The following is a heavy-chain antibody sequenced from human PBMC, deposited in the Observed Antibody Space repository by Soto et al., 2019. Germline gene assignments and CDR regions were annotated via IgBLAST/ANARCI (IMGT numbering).Heavy chain of an antibody. CDR2: INTNTGNP. CDR3: ARDSRVITMVRGVPWGWFDP. CDR1: GYTFTSYA. Sequence: GASVKVSCKASGYTFTSYAMNWVRQAPGQGLEWMGWINTNTGNPTYAQGFTGRFVFSLDTSVSTAYLQICSLKAEDTAVYYCARDSRVITMVRGVPWGWFDPWGQGTLVTVSS. J-gene: IGHJ5*02. D-gene: IGHD3-10*01. V-gene: IGHV7-4-1*01.